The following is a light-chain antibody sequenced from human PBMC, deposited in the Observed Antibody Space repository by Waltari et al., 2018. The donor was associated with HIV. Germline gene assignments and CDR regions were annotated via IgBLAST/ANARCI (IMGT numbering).Light chain of an antibody. V-gene: IGLV2-14*01. J-gene: IGLJ1*01. CDR2: YVT. CDR1: NSDVGDYIY. Sequence: QSALTQPASVSGSPGQSITISYTETNSDVGDYIYVSWYQQRPGEAPKLIISYVTNRPSGISNRFSGAKSDNTAFLTISGLRPEDEADYYCHTYTSGTTINYVFGTGTKVTVL. CDR3: HTYTSGTTINYV.